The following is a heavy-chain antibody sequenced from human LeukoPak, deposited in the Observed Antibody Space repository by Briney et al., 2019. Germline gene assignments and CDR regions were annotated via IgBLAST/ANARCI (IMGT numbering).Heavy chain of an antibody. CDR2: IISSSSYI. J-gene: IGHJ4*02. V-gene: IGHV3-21*01. CDR3: ARDPEPLRFLEWLSLAYYFDY. CDR1: GFTFSSYS. Sequence: GGSLRLSCAASGFTFSSYSMNWVRQAPGKGLEWVSSIISSSSYIYYADSVKGRFTISRDNSKNTLYLQMNSLRAEDTAVYYCARDPEPLRFLEWLSLAYYFDYWGQGALVTVSS. D-gene: IGHD3-3*01.